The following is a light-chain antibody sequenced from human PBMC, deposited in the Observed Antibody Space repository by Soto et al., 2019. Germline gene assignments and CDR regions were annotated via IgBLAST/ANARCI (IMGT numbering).Light chain of an antibody. CDR3: QQDYSTPFT. V-gene: IGKV1-39*01. CDR2: AAS. J-gene: IGKJ3*01. Sequence: DIQMTQSPSSLSASVGDSVTISCRASQDISSYLNWYQQKPGEAPKLLIFAASGLQSGVQSRFTGSGSGTDFTLTIASLQPEDFATYYCQQDYSTPFTFGPGTRVEIK. CDR1: QDISSY.